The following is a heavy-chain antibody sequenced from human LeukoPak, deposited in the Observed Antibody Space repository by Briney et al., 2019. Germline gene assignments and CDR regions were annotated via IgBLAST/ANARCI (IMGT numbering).Heavy chain of an antibody. Sequence: GGSLRLSCAASGFTFSSYGMHWVRQAPGKGLEWVAVISYDGSNKYYADSVKGRFTISRDNSKHTLYLQMNSLRAEDTAVYYCAKTPKSIAAAGTTDYWGQGTLVTVSS. CDR3: AKTPKSIAAAGTTDY. V-gene: IGHV3-30*18. D-gene: IGHD6-13*01. CDR1: GFTFSSYG. J-gene: IGHJ4*02. CDR2: ISYDGSNK.